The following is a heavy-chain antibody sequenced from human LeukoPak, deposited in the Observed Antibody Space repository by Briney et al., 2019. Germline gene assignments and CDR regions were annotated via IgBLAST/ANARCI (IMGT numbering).Heavy chain of an antibody. J-gene: IGHJ4*02. Sequence: GSLRLSCAASGFTFNVLWLTWVRPAPGKGLEWVANINPDGTVPSYVDSVKGRFTISRDNANNSLYLQMNSLRPEDTALYYCVKGNWGDYWGQGALVTVSS. CDR2: INPDGTVP. CDR3: VKGNWGDY. CDR1: GFTFNVLW. D-gene: IGHD7-27*01. V-gene: IGHV3-7*01.